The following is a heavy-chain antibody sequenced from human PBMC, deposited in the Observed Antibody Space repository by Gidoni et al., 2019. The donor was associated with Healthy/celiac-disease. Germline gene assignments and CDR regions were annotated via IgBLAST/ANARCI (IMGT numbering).Heavy chain of an antibody. V-gene: IGHV3-23*01. Sequence: EVLLLESGGGLVQPGGSLSRACAASRFTFSSYAMSWVRRAPGQGLEWVSAISGSGGSAYYADAVKGRFTISRDNSKNTLYLQMNSLRAEDTAVYYCAKDPPEKDTAMELCYWGQGTLVTFSS. CDR3: AKDPPEKDTAMELCY. D-gene: IGHD5-18*01. CDR1: RFTFSSYA. J-gene: IGHJ4*02. CDR2: ISGSGGSA.